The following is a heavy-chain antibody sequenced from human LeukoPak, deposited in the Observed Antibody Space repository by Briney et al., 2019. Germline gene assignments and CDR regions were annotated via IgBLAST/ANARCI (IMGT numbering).Heavy chain of an antibody. Sequence: PSETLSLTCTVSGGSISSGSYYWSWIRQPAGQGLEYIGRMYTSGSTNYNPSLKSRVTISVDTSKNQFSLKLSSVTAADTAVYYCARGGGSSWDHSVVYYWGQGTLVTVSS. D-gene: IGHD6-13*01. J-gene: IGHJ4*02. CDR3: ARGGGSSWDHSVVYY. V-gene: IGHV4-61*02. CDR1: GGSISSGSYY. CDR2: MYTSGST.